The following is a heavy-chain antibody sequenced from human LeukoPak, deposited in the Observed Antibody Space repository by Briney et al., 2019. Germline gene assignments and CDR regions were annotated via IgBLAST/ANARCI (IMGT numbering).Heavy chain of an antibody. V-gene: IGHV3-33*05. D-gene: IGHD6-13*01. CDR3: ARDSQQLGTGYYYYGMDV. J-gene: IGHJ6*02. CDR2: VANDGRDK. Sequence: GGSLRLSCAASGVTFSSDGMHWVRQAPGKGPEWVADVANDGRDKKSADSVKGRFTISRDNSKNSLYLQMNSLRAEDTALYHCARDSQQLGTGYYYYGMDVWGQGTTVTVSS. CDR1: GVTFSSDG.